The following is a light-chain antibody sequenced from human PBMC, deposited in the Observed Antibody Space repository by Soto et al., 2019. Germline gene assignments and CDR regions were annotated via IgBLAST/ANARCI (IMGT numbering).Light chain of an antibody. J-gene: IGKJ4*01. CDR2: AAS. V-gene: IGKV1-8*01. Sequence: AVRITQSPSSLSASTGDRVTMTCRASQGINFYLGCYQQRLGKAPKVLIYAASTLHSGVPSRFRGSGSGTDFTLTIGSLQPEDFATYYCQQANSHPLTFGGGTKVDIK. CDR1: QGINFY. CDR3: QQANSHPLT.